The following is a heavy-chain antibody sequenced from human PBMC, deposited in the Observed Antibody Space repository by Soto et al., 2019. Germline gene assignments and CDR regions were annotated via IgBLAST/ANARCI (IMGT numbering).Heavy chain of an antibody. V-gene: IGHV4-59*08. J-gene: IGHJ4*02. D-gene: IGHD5-18*01. CDR2: IYYSGST. Sequence: ASETLSLTCTVSGGSISSYCWSWIRQPPGKGLEWIGYIYYSGSTDYNPSLKSRVAISVDTSKNQFSLELSSVTAADTAVYYCARGAYSFDYWGQGALVTVSS. CDR3: ARGAYSFDY. CDR1: GGSISSYC.